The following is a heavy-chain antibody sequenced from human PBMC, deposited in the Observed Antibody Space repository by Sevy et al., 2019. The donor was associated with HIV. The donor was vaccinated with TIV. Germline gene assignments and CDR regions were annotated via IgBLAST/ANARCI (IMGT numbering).Heavy chain of an antibody. Sequence: GGSLRLSCAASGFTFDDYAMHWVRQAPGKGLEWVSGISWNSGSIGYADSVKGRFTISRDNAKNSLYLQMNSLRAEDAALYYCAKDIEVVVITYYFDYWGQGTLVTVSS. CDR3: AKDIEVVVITYYFDY. D-gene: IGHD3-22*01. CDR1: GFTFDDYA. V-gene: IGHV3-9*01. J-gene: IGHJ4*02. CDR2: ISWNSGSI.